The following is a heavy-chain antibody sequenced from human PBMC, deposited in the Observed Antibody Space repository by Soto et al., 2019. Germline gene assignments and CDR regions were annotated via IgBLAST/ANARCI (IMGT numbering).Heavy chain of an antibody. CDR2: IIPIFGTA. V-gene: IGHV1-69*13. CDR3: ARGINRRYYGMDV. Sequence: EASVKVSCKASGGTFSSYAISWVRQAPGQGLEWMGGIIPIFGTANYAQKFQGRVTITADGSTSTAYMELSSLRSEDTAVYYCARGINRRYYGMDVWGQGTTVTVSS. CDR1: GGTFSSYA. J-gene: IGHJ6*02.